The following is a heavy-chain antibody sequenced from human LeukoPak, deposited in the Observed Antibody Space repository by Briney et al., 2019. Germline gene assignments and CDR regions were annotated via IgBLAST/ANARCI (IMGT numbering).Heavy chain of an antibody. CDR2: INPTGDKT. CDR1: GYTFTDHY. Sequence: ASVTLSCKASGYTFTDHYMHWVRQAPRQGLGWMGLINPTGDKTWYAQKFQGRVTLTRDMSTTTDYMELSSLTSEDTAVYHCARDNSMENTAWWFDPWGQGTLVIVSS. CDR3: ARDNSMENTAWWFDP. D-gene: IGHD1-1*01. J-gene: IGHJ5*02. V-gene: IGHV1-46*01.